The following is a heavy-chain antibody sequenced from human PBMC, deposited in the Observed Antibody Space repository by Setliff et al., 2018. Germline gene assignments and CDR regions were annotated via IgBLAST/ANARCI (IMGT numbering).Heavy chain of an antibody. D-gene: IGHD3-10*01. J-gene: IGHJ4*02. CDR3: ARGRAHYYFSGSFIDY. V-gene: IGHV1-3*01. Sequence: ASVKVSCKASGDTFLNYDIHWVRQAPGQGLEWMGWMNAGNGNTEYSQKFKGRVTLSRDTSSNIAYMELRSLTSEDTAVYYCARGRAHYYFSGSFIDYWGQGTLVTVSS. CDR1: GDTFLNYD. CDR2: MNAGNGNT.